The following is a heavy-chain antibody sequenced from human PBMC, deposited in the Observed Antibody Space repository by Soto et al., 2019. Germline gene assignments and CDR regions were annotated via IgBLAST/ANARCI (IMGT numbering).Heavy chain of an antibody. Sequence: QVQLQESGLGLVKPSETLSLTCTVSGASISSFYWSWIRQPPGKGLEWIGYIFHSGSTNYNPSLKSRATISVDTSKNLFSLKLSSVTAADTAVYYCARDQNGSPHFDYWGQGTLVTVSS. V-gene: IGHV4-59*01. CDR1: GASISSFY. J-gene: IGHJ4*02. CDR3: ARDQNGSPHFDY. CDR2: IFHSGST. D-gene: IGHD1-26*01.